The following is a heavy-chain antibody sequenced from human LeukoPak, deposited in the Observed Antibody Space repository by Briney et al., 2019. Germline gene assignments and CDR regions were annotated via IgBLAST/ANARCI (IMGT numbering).Heavy chain of an antibody. CDR3: SRTGAAAGTFHYYYGMDV. CDR1: GYTFTGYY. J-gene: IGHJ6*02. CDR2: IIPIFVPA. D-gene: IGHD6-13*01. V-gene: IGHV1-69*13. Sequence: SVKVSCKASGYTFTGYYMNWVRQAAGQGLEWMGGIIPIFVPAKFAQKFQGRVTITAAEFTRTADIERSCLRSEATALVYFSRTGAAAGTFHYYYGMDVWGQGTTVTVSS.